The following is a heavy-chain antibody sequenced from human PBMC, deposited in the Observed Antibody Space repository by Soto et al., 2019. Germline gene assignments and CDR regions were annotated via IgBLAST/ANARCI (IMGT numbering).Heavy chain of an antibody. CDR2: ISYDGSNK. D-gene: IGHD6-13*01. CDR1: GFTFSSYG. Sequence: QVQLVESGGGVVQPGRSLRLSCAASGFTFSSYGMHWVRQAPGKGLEWVAVISYDGSNKYYADSVKGRFTISRDNSKNTLYLQMNSLRAEDTAVYYCAKVRGYSSSWYAKPHGMDVW. CDR3: AKVRGYSSSWYAKPHGMDV. V-gene: IGHV3-30*18. J-gene: IGHJ6*01.